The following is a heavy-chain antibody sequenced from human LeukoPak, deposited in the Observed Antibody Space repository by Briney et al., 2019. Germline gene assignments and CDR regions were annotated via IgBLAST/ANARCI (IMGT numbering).Heavy chain of an antibody. CDR1: GFTFSSYW. J-gene: IGHJ6*03. V-gene: IGHV3-7*01. CDR2: IKQDGSEK. Sequence: QPGGSLRLSCAASGFTFSSYWMSWVRQAPGKGLEWVANIKQDGSEKYYVDSVKGRFTISRDNAKNSLYLQMNSLRAEDTAVYYCAREYCSGDSCYSYYYYYYMDVWGKGTTVTVSS. D-gene: IGHD2-15*01. CDR3: AREYCSGDSCYSYYYYYYMDV.